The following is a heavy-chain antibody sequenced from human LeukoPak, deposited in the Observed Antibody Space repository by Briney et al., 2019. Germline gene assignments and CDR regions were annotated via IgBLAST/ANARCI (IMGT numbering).Heavy chain of an antibody. D-gene: IGHD5-12*01. V-gene: IGHV4-34*01. J-gene: IGHJ6*02. Sequence: PSETLSLTCAVYGGSFSGYYWSWIRQPPGKGLEWIGEINHSGSTNYNPSLKGRVTISVDTSKNQFSLKLSSVTAADTAVYYCARAVGYSGYRPIRYYYYGMDVWGQGTTVTVSS. CDR2: INHSGST. CDR3: ARAVGYSGYRPIRYYYYGMDV. CDR1: GGSFSGYY.